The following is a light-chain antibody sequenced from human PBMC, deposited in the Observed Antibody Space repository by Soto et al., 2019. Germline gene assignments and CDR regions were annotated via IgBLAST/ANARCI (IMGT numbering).Light chain of an antibody. CDR1: QSVSSSY. J-gene: IGKJ1*01. CDR3: QQYGSSGT. Sequence: EIVMTQSPSTLSVSPGSRSTLSCGASQSVSSSYLAWYQQKPCHAPRLLIYGASNRATGIPDRFSGSGSGTEFTLTISRMEPEDFAVYYCQQYGSSGTFGHGTKVDIK. V-gene: IGKV3-20*01. CDR2: GAS.